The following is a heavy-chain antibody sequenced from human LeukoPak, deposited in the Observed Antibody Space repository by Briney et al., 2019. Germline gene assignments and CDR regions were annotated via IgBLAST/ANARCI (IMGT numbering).Heavy chain of an antibody. V-gene: IGHV3-48*04. J-gene: IGHJ6*04. Sequence: GGSLRLSCAASGFSFGRYSMNWVRQVPGKGLEWVSYISSSGSTIYYADSVKGRFTISRDNAKNSLYLQMNSLRAEDTAVYYCAELGITMIGGVWGKGTTVTISS. CDR2: ISSSGSTI. CDR3: AELGITMIGGV. CDR1: GFSFGRYS. D-gene: IGHD3-10*02.